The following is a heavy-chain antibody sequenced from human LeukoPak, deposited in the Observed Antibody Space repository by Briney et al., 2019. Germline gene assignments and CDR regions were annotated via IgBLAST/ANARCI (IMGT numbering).Heavy chain of an antibody. CDR3: ARESLGPPYYFDY. D-gene: IGHD1-26*01. CDR1: GGSISTGTDY. V-gene: IGHV4-61*02. CDR2: IHTSGST. J-gene: IGHJ4*02. Sequence: SETLSLTCTVSGGSISTGTDYWSWIRQPAGKGLEWIGRIHTSGSTNYNPSLKSRVTIPVDTSKNQFSLKLSSVTAADTAVYYCARESLGPPYYFDYWGQGTLVTVSS.